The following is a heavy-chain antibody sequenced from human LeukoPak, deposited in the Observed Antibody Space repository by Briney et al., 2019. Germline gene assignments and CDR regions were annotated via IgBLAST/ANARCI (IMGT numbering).Heavy chain of an antibody. V-gene: IGHV1-18*01. D-gene: IGHD3-22*01. CDR2: VSAYNGNT. CDR1: GYTFTSYG. Sequence: ASVKVSCKASGYTFTSYGISWVRQAPGQGLEWMGWVSAYNGNTNYAQKLQGRVTMTTDTSTSTAYMELRSLRSDDPAVYYCARGGLSITMIVVVQLPPDYWGQGTLVTVSS. CDR3: ARGGLSITMIVVVQLPPDY. J-gene: IGHJ4*02.